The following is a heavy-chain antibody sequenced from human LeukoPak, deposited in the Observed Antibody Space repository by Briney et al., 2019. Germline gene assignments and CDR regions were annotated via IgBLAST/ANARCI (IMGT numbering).Heavy chain of an antibody. CDR3: ARGTWRYYFDY. J-gene: IGHJ4*02. V-gene: IGHV4-61*02. Sequence: PSETLSLTCTVSGGSISSGSYYWSWIRQPAGKGLEWIGRIYTSGSTNYNPSLKSRVTISVDTSKNQFSLKLSSVTAADTAVYYCARGTWRYYFDYRGQGTLVTVSS. CDR1: GGSISSGSYY. D-gene: IGHD3-3*01. CDR2: IYTSGST.